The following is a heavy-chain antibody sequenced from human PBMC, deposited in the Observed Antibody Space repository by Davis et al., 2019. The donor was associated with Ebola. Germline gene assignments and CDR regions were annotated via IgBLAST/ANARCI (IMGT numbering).Heavy chain of an antibody. CDR2: INHSGST. CDR1: GGSFSGYY. V-gene: IGHV4-34*01. J-gene: IGHJ5*02. CDR3: ARSSYGSGTSNWFDL. D-gene: IGHD3-10*01. Sequence: PSETLSLTCAVYGGSFSGYYWSWIRQPPGKGLEWIGEINHSGSTNYNPSLKSRVTISLDKSKNQFSLKLASVTAADTAVYYCARSSYGSGTSNWFDLWGQGTPVTVSS.